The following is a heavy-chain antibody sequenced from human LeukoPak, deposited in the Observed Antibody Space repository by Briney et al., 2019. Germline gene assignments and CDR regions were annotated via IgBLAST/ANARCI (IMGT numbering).Heavy chain of an antibody. CDR3: ARRLGATYYFDY. CDR2: INPGGGST. Sequence: ASVKVSCKASGYTFTSYYMHWVRQAPGQGLEWMGIINPGGGSTSYAQKFQGRVTMTRDMSTSTVYMELSSLRSEDTAVYYCARRLGATYYFDYWGQGTLVTVSS. J-gene: IGHJ4*02. V-gene: IGHV1-46*01. CDR1: GYTFTSYY. D-gene: IGHD1-26*01.